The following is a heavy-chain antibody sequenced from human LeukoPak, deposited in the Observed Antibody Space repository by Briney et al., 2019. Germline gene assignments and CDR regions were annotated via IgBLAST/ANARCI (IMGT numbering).Heavy chain of an antibody. CDR1: GYTFTGYY. J-gene: IGHJ4*02. V-gene: IGHV1-2*02. D-gene: IGHD6-6*01. CDR3: ARVFGSYSSSSFDY. CDR2: INPNSGGT. Sequence: ASVTVSCKASGYTFTGYYMHWVRQAPGQGAEWMGWINPNSGGTNYAQKFQGRVTMTRDTSISTAYMELSRLRSDDTAVYYCARVFGSYSSSSFDYWGQGTLVTVSS.